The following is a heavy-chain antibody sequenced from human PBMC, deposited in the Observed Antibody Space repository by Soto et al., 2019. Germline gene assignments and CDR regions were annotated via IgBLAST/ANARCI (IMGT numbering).Heavy chain of an antibody. CDR2: MNPNSGNT. D-gene: IGHD4-17*01. J-gene: IGHJ5*02. CDR3: ARGIKYGAYSRWFDP. CDR1: RYTFTSYD. V-gene: IGHV1-8*01. Sequence: ASVKVSCKASRYTFTSYDINWVRQATGQGLEYLGWMNPNSGNTAYVQKFQGRVTMTWDTSITTAYMELSSLRSEDTAVYFCARGIKYGAYSRWFDPWGLG.